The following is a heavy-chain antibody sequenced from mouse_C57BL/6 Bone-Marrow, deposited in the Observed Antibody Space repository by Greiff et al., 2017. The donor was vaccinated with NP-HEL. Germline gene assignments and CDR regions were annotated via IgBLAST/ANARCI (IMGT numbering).Heavy chain of an antibody. CDR3: ARDYGVGY. Sequence: EVQLQQSGPELVKPGASVKISCKASGYSFTGYYMNWVKQSPEKSLEWIGEINPSTGGTTYNQKFKAKATLTVDKSSSTAYMQLKSLTSEDSAVYYCARDYGVGYWGQGTTLTVSS. CDR1: GYSFTGYY. D-gene: IGHD1-1*01. CDR2: INPSTGGT. J-gene: IGHJ2*01. V-gene: IGHV1-42*01.